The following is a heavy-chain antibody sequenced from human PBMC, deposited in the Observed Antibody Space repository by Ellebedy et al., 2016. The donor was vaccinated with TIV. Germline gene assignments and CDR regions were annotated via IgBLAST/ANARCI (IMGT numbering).Heavy chain of an antibody. Sequence: SETLSLTXTVSGGSVSSRDYFWSWIRLSPGKGLEWIGYIDYTGSTNYNPSFKSRVTISVDTSKNQFSLKMISVTGADTAVYYCARDDGIAAAGTFYGMDVWGQGTTVTVSS. V-gene: IGHV4-61*08. CDR1: GGSVSSRDYF. CDR3: ARDDGIAAAGTFYGMDV. J-gene: IGHJ6*02. D-gene: IGHD6-13*01. CDR2: IDYTGST.